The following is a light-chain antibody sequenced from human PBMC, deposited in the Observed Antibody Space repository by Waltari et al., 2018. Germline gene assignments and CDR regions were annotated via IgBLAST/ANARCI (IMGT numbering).Light chain of an antibody. Sequence: DIVMTQSPDSLAVSLGERATINCKSSQSVLFNFNNKNYLGWYQHKPGRPRKPRIYWASTRESGVPDRFSGSGAGTDFNLTISSLQAEDVAVYYCQQYYSLPWAFGQGTKVEIK. CDR1: QSVLFNFNNKNY. J-gene: IGKJ1*01. CDR3: QQYYSLPWA. V-gene: IGKV4-1*01. CDR2: WAS.